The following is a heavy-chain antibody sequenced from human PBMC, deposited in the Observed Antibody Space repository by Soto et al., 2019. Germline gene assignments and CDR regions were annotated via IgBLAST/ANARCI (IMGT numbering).Heavy chain of an antibody. D-gene: IGHD5-12*01. CDR3: AAGGGLPRYY. V-gene: IGHV4-30-2*01. CDR1: GGSISSGGYS. CDR2: IYHSGST. J-gene: IGHJ4*02. Sequence: TLSLTCAVSGGSISSGGYSWSWIRQPPGKGLEWIGYIYHSGSTYYNPSLRSRVTISVDTSKNQFSLKMSSVTAADTAAYYCAAGGGLPRYYWGRGTLVTVSS.